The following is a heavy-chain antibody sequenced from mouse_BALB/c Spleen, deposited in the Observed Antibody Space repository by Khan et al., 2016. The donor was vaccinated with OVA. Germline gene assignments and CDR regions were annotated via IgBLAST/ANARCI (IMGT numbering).Heavy chain of an antibody. V-gene: IGHV1-69*02. CDR2: VYPSDSYT. D-gene: IGHD2-3*01. CDR3: AREGADGSSFAY. CDR1: GYTFTNYW. J-gene: IGHJ3*01. Sequence: QVQLKQSGAELVRPGASVKLSCKASGYTFTNYWINWVKQRPGQGLEWIGNVYPSDSYTNYNQKFKDKATLTVDKSSSTAYMQLSSPTSDDSAVYYCAREGADGSSFAYWGPGTLVTVSA.